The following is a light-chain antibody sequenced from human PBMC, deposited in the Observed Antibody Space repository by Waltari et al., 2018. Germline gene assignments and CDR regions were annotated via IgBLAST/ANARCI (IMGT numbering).Light chain of an antibody. CDR1: SSHIGTND. CDR3: ATWDSRLSVVV. CDR2: DNN. J-gene: IGLJ3*02. Sequence: QSVLTQPPSVSAAPGQRVTISCSGGSSHIGTNDVSWYQQSPGTAPKLLITDNNKRPFGIPDRFSGSKSGTSATLGITGLQTGDEADYYCATWDSRLSVVVFGGWTKVTVL. V-gene: IGLV1-51*01.